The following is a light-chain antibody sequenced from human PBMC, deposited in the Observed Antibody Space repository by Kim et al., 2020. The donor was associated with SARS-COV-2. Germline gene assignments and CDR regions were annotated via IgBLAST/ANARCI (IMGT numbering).Light chain of an antibody. V-gene: IGKV1-16*02. J-gene: IGKJ1*01. CDR3: QQYSRYPWS. CDR1: QDINNY. Sequence: ASVGDTGIITCRASQDINNYVVWFQQKPGSTPKSLIYAASNLQSGVPSKFSGSGSGTDFTLTISSLQPEDFATYYCQQYSRYPWSFGQGTKVDIK. CDR2: AAS.